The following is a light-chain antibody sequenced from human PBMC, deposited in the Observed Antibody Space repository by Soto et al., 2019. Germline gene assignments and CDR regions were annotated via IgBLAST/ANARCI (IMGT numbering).Light chain of an antibody. J-gene: IGKJ5*01. CDR2: AAS. V-gene: IGKV1-39*01. CDR1: QSISSY. CDR3: QQGYSTAIT. Sequence: DITMNVCPSSLSASIEDRDTIPCRVSQSISSYLNWYQQKLGKAPNLLIYAASSLASGVPSRFSGSGSGTDFTLTISRLQPEDFATYFCQQGYSTAITFGQGTRLEIK.